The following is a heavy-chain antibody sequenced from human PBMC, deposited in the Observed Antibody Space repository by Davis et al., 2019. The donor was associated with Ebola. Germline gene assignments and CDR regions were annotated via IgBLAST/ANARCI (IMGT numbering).Heavy chain of an antibody. D-gene: IGHD3-22*01. CDR2: IIPIFGTA. CDR1: GGTFSSYA. V-gene: IGHV1-69*13. J-gene: IGHJ4*02. CDR3: AKDRYYDNNPLYYESEC. Sequence: SVKVSCKASGGTFSSYAISWVRQAPGQGLEWMGGIIPIFGTANYAQRFQGRVTITADESRTTAYMELSSLRSEDTAVYYCAKDRYYDNNPLYYESECWGQGTVVTVSS.